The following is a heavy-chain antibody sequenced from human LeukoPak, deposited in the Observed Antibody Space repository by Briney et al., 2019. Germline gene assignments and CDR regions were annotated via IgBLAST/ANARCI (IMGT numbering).Heavy chain of an antibody. V-gene: IGHV4-61*02. CDR3: ARDYRLTQIQD. CDR1: GGSISSGSYY. Sequence: PSETLSLTCTVSGGSISSGSYYWSWIRQPAGKGLEWIGRIYTSGSTNYNPSLKSRVTISVDTSKNQFSLKLYSVTAADTAVYYCARDYRLTQIQDWGQGTLATVSS. D-gene: IGHD1-26*01. CDR2: IYTSGST. J-gene: IGHJ1*01.